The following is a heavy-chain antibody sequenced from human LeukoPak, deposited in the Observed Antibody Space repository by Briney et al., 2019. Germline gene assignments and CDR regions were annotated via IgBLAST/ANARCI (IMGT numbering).Heavy chain of an antibody. CDR1: GYTFTDYY. Sequence: ASVKVSCKASGYTFTDYYMHWVRQAPGQGLEWMGWINPNSGGTSYAQKFQGRVTMTRDTSTSTVYMELSSLRSEDTAVYYCARSRVVVAATPDYYYGMDVWGQGTTVTVSS. D-gene: IGHD2-15*01. J-gene: IGHJ6*02. CDR2: INPNSGGT. CDR3: ARSRVVVAATPDYYYGMDV. V-gene: IGHV1-2*02.